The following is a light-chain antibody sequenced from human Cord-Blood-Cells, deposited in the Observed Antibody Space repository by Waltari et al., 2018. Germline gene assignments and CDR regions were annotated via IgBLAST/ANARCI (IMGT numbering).Light chain of an antibody. J-gene: IGLJ2*01. V-gene: IGLV2-23*03. CDR1: SSDVGSYNL. CDR2: EGS. CDR3: CSYAGSSTFHVV. Sequence: QSALTQPASVSGSPGQSITISCTGTSSDVGSYNLVSWYQQHPGKAPKLMIYEGSKRPAGVSNRFSGSNSGNTASLTSSGLQAEDEADYYCCSYAGSSTFHVVFGGGTKLTVL.